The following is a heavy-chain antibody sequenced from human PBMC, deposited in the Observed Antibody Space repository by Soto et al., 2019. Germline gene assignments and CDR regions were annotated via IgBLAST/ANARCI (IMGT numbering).Heavy chain of an antibody. D-gene: IGHD4-4*01. CDR2: TNWNGATT. V-gene: IGHV3-20*01. J-gene: IGHJ4*02. CDR1: GFTFEDYS. CDR3: ARDSDDSTGYYDY. Sequence: EVQLVVSGGGVVRPGGSMRLSCTASGFTFEDYSMTWVRQIPGKGLEWVSTTNWNGATTAYADSVRGRFTISRDNAKNSLYLQLDTVTAEDTAFYHCARDSDDSTGYYDYWGQGTLVTVSS.